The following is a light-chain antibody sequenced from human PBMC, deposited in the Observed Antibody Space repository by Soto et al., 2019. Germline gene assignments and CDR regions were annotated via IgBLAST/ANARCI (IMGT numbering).Light chain of an antibody. CDR3: CSYAGSYTRYV. CDR2: AVN. J-gene: IGLJ1*01. V-gene: IGLV2-11*01. CDR1: SSDGGGYSY. Sequence: QSLLTQPRSVSGSPGQSVTISCTGTSSDGGGYSYVSWYQQHPGKAPKLMIFAVNKRPSGVPDRFSGSKSGNTASLTISGLQAEDEADYYCCSYAGSYTRYVFGTGTKVIVL.